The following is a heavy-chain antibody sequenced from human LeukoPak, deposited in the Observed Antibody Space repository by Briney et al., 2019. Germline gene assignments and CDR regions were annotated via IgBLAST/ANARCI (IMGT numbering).Heavy chain of an antibody. CDR1: GFNFSSYS. Sequence: PGGSLRLSCAASGFNFSSYSVNWVGQAPGKGREGVSYISGSSSSIYYADSVKGRFTISRDNAKNSLYLQMNSLRVEDTAVYWCARFSAAGDYHCYMDVWGKGTTVTVS. D-gene: IGHD6-13*01. J-gene: IGHJ6*03. V-gene: IGHV3-48*04. CDR2: ISGSSSSI. CDR3: ARFSAAGDYHCYMDV.